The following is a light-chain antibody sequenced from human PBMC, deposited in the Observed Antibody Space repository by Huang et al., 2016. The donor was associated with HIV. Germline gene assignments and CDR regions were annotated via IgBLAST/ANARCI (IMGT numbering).Light chain of an antibody. CDR3: QQSYSLPLS. J-gene: IGKJ3*01. V-gene: IGKV1-39*01. CDR1: QNISYY. CDR2: AAS. Sequence: DIQMTQSPPSLSASVGSRVALTCRARQNISYYLNWYQEKSGKAPNLLLYAASRLVCVVPSRVSGGGSGANFTLTITDLQPEDIGTYYCQQSYSLPLSFGPGTTVNVK.